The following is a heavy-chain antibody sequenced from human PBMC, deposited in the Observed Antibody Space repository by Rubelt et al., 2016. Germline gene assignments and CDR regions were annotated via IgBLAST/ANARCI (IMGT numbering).Heavy chain of an antibody. Sequence: QVQLQESGPGLVKPSETLSLTCTVSGGSISSYYWSWIRQPPGKGLEWIGYIYYSGSTYYNPSLKSRVTISVDTSKSQFSLKLSSVTAADTAVYYCARKRIAAAGTQRPFDYWGQGTLVTVSS. D-gene: IGHD6-13*01. CDR3: ARKRIAAAGTQRPFDY. J-gene: IGHJ4*02. V-gene: IGHV4-59*08. CDR1: GGSISSYY. CDR2: IYYSGST.